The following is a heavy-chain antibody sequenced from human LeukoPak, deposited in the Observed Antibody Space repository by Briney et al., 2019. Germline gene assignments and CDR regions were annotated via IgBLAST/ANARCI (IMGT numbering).Heavy chain of an antibody. CDR3: THGRGYYDSGGYHPFDY. CDR2: IRSKVHGGTT. V-gene: IGHV3-49*04. Sequence: PGGSLRLSCTGSGLIFGDYGFSWVRQAPGKGLEWVGFIRSKVHGGTTEYAASVKDRFNISRDDSRGIAYLQMNSLKIEDTAVCYCTHGRGYYDSGGYHPFDYWGQGTLVTVSS. D-gene: IGHD3-22*01. CDR1: GLIFGDYG. J-gene: IGHJ4*02.